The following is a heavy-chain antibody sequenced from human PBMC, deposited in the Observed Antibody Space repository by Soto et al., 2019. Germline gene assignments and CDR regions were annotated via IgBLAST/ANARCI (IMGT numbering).Heavy chain of an antibody. Sequence: GGSLRLSCAASGFTFDDYAMHWVRQAPGKGLEWVSGISWNSGSIGYADSVKGRFTISRDNAKNSLYLQMNSLRAEDTALYYCAKDPHYYDMLGWFDPWGQGTLVTVSS. V-gene: IGHV3-9*01. CDR1: GFTFDDYA. CDR2: ISWNSGSI. J-gene: IGHJ5*02. CDR3: AKDPHYYDMLGWFDP. D-gene: IGHD3-22*01.